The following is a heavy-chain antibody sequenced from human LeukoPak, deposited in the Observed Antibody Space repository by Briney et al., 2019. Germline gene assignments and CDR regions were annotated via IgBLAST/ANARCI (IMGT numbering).Heavy chain of an antibody. Sequence: PSETLSLTCSVSGGSISSSSYSWGWIRQPPGKGLEWIGEINHSGSTNYNPSLKSRVTISVDTSKNQFSLKLNSVTATDTAVYYCAREVAGTPWIDYWGQGTLVTVSS. D-gene: IGHD6-19*01. CDR1: GGSISSSSYS. CDR2: INHSGST. J-gene: IGHJ4*02. CDR3: AREVAGTPWIDY. V-gene: IGHV4-39*02.